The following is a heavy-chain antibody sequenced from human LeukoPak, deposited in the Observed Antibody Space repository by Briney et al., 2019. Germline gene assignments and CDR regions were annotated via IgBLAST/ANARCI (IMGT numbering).Heavy chain of an antibody. CDR2: ISSSGTTI. CDR3: AKDRSCTNNICHGDFDH. Sequence: GGSLRLSCAASGFTFSSYEMNWVRQAPGKGLEWVSYISSSGTTIYYADSVKGRFTISRDNSKSTLYLQMNSLRAEDTAVYYCAKDRSCTNNICHGDFDHWGQGTLVTVSS. D-gene: IGHD2-8*01. J-gene: IGHJ4*02. CDR1: GFTFSSYE. V-gene: IGHV3-48*03.